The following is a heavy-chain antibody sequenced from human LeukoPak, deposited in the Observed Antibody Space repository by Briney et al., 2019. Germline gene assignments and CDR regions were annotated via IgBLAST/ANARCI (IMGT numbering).Heavy chain of an antibody. J-gene: IGHJ4*02. V-gene: IGHV3-74*01. CDR3: VRGHETAWGLDY. CDR2: ISPDASTI. D-gene: IGHD3-16*01. Sequence: GGSLRLSCAASGFAFSSNWMHWVRQAPGKGLEWVSHISPDASTINYAASVKGRFTISRDNAKNTLYLQMNSLRAEDTALYYCVRGHETAWGLDYWGQGTLVTVSS. CDR1: GFAFSSNW.